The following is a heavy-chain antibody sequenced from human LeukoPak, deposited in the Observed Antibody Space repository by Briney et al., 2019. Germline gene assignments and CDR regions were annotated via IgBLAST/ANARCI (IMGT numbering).Heavy chain of an antibody. Sequence: SETLSLTCTVSGGSISSYYWSWTRQPAGKGLEWIGRIRTSGGTDYNPSLKGRVTMSVDTSKNQFSLKLTSMTAADTAVYYCARDEGQLAGYYFDYWGQGTLVTVSS. D-gene: IGHD6-6*01. V-gene: IGHV4-4*07. CDR1: GGSISSYY. J-gene: IGHJ4*02. CDR2: IRTSGGT. CDR3: ARDEGQLAGYYFDY.